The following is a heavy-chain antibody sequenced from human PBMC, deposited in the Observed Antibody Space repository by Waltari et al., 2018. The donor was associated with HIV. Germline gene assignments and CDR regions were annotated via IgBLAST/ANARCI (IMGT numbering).Heavy chain of an antibody. V-gene: IGHV4-61*02. CDR3: ARDDGFLEQGAFDI. CDR2: IYTSGST. D-gene: IGHD1-1*01. CDR1: GGSISSGSYY. J-gene: IGHJ3*02. Sequence: QVQLQESGPGLVKPSQTLSLTCTVSGGSISSGSYYWSWIRQPAGKGLEWIGRIYTSGSTNYNPSLKSRVTISVDTSKNQFSLKLSSVTAADTAVYYCARDDGFLEQGAFDIWGQGTMVTVSS.